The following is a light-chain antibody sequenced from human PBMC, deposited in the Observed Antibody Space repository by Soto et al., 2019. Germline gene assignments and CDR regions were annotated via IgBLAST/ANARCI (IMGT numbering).Light chain of an antibody. J-gene: IGKJ5*01. CDR3: RQYNSYSIT. V-gene: IGKV1-5*03. Sequence: DTHMSQSAASLWCSXWGGVTIAXXASHSFNSWLAWYQQKPGKAPKVLIYKASSLKSGVPSRFSGSGSGTEFTLTISSLQPDDFATYYCRQYNSYSITFGQGTRLEIK. CDR2: KAS. CDR1: HSFNSW.